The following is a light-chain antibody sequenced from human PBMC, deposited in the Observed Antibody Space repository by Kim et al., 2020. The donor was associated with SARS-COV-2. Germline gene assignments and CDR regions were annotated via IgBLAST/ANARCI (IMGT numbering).Light chain of an antibody. CDR1: NLRNYY. Sequence: SSELNQDPAVSVALGQTVRNTCQGDNLRNYYDTWYQHKPGQAPVLAIYGRNSRPTGLPDRLSGSTSGNTASLTITGAQAEDEADYYCNSRDNSAKVIFGGGTQLTVL. J-gene: IGLJ2*01. CDR3: NSRDNSAKVI. V-gene: IGLV3-19*01. CDR2: GRN.